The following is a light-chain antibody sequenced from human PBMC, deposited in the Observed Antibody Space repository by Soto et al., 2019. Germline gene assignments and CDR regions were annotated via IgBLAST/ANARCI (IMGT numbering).Light chain of an antibody. CDR3: QQYDAGT. J-gene: IGKJ1*01. CDR1: QSVSSSY. V-gene: IGKV3-20*01. Sequence: EIVLTQSPGTLSLSPGERATLSCRASQSVSSSYLAWYQQKPGQAPRLLIYGASSRATGIPDRFSGSGSGTDFTLTISRLEPEDFAVYSCQQYDAGTFGQGTKVEIK. CDR2: GAS.